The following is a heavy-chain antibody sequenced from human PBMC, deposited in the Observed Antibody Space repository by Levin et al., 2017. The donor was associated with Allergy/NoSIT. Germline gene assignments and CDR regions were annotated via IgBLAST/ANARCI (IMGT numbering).Heavy chain of an antibody. J-gene: IGHJ6*02. CDR3: ARETCSSTSCEYYYYYYYGLDV. Sequence: GGSLRLSCAASGFTFKDYYMSWIRQAPGKGLEWISYISASGNTKFYSDSVQGRFTISRDNAKNSLYLQMNSLRAEDTAVYYCARETCSSTSCEYYYYYYYGLDVWGQGTTVTVSS. CDR2: ISASGNTK. CDR1: GFTFKDYY. V-gene: IGHV3-11*01. D-gene: IGHD2-2*01.